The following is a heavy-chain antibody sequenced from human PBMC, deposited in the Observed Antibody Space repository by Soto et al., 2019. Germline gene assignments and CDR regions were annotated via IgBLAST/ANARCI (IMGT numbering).Heavy chain of an antibody. CDR3: AKEWAGHGMPYFDS. Sequence: GGSLRLSCAASGFTFDGYAMSWVRQSPGKAPEWVSGISDSAATYYADSVKGRFTISRDNSKSTLYLQMNSLRVEDTAVYYCAKEWAGHGMPYFDSWGQGTLVTVSS. J-gene: IGHJ4*02. D-gene: IGHD1-26*01. CDR2: ISDSAAT. V-gene: IGHV3-23*01. CDR1: GFTFDGYA.